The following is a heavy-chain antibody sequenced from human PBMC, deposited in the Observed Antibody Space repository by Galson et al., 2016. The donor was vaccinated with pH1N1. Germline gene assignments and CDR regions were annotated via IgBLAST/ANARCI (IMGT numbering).Heavy chain of an antibody. D-gene: IGHD2-15*01. Sequence: ETLSLTCTVSGGSVTSNTSYWSWIRQPPGKGLEWIAYISYTGSTDYNPSLKSRVTISLDTSKNQFSLNLTSVTAADTAVYYGARAFGAATSDYWGQGTLVTVPS. CDR2: ISYTGST. V-gene: IGHV4-61*01. CDR3: ARAFGAATSDY. CDR1: GGSVTSNTSY. J-gene: IGHJ4*02.